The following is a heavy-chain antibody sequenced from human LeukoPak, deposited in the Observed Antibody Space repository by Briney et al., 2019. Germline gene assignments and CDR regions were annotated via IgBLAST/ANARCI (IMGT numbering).Heavy chain of an antibody. D-gene: IGHD2-2*01. V-gene: IGHV1-69*08. CDR1: GGTFSNYT. Sequence: GASVKVSCKASGGTFSNYTISWVRQAPGQGLEWMGRIIPMFGTSKYAQKFQGRVTITADKSTTTAYMELSSLRSEDTAVYYCARGFVGRYCSTTSCYQDGVFDTWGQGTLVTVSS. CDR3: ARGFVGRYCSTTSCYQDGVFDT. J-gene: IGHJ5*02. CDR2: IIPMFGTS.